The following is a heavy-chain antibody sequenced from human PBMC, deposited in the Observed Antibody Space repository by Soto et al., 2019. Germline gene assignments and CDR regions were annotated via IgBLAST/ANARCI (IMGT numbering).Heavy chain of an antibody. CDR1: ESTVSRDW. CDR2: INQDGSEK. D-gene: IGHD1-26*01. Sequence: EVHLVESGGGLVQTGGSLRLSCAIFESTVSRDWMNWVRQAPGKGLEWVAHINQDGSEKYYVDSVKGRFTISRDNAKKSLYLQMNGRRPADTAMYYGSGGVGDAFGGQGTLVTVSS. J-gene: IGHJ4*02. CDR3: SGGVGDAF. V-gene: IGHV3-7*04.